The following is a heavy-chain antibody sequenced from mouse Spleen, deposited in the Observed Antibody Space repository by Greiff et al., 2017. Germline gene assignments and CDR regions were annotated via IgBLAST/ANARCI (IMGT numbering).Heavy chain of an antibody. V-gene: IGHV5-9*01. J-gene: IGHJ2*01. CDR1: GFTFSSYA. CDR2: ISSGGCNT. Sequence: DVMLVESGGGLVKLGGSLKLSCAASGFTFSSYAMSWVRQTPEKRLEWVATISSGGCNTYYPDSVKGRFTISRDNAKNTLYLQMSSLKSEDTAMYYCARHIYYYGSSPFDYWGQGTTLTVSS. D-gene: IGHD1-1*01. CDR3: ARHIYYYGSSPFDY.